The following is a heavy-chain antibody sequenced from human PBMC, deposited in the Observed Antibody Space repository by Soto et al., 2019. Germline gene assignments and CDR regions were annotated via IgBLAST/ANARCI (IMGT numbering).Heavy chain of an antibody. CDR3: VRQYYDFWTDFPDFDY. D-gene: IGHD3-3*01. J-gene: IGHJ4*02. CDR2: ISANSGRA. Sequence: SVKVSFKTSGYTFSKYDISWGRQAPVQGLEWMGLISANSGRANYAQKLQGRVTMTTDTSTSTAYMELRSLRSDDTAVYYCVRQYYDFWTDFPDFDYWGQGTLVTVYS. CDR1: GYTFSKYD. V-gene: IGHV1-18*01.